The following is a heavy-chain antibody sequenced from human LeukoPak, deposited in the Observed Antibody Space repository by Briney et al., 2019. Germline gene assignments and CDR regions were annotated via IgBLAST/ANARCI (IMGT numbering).Heavy chain of an antibody. CDR2: ISGSGGST. CDR3: AKGHITGTIRYFDY. Sequence: GGSLRLSCAASGFTFSSYAMSWVRHAPGKGLEGVSAISGSGGSTYYADSVKGRFTISRDNSKNTLYLQMNSLRAEDTAVYYCAKGHITGTIRYFDYWGQGTLVTVSS. J-gene: IGHJ4*02. CDR1: GFTFSSYA. D-gene: IGHD1-7*01. V-gene: IGHV3-23*01.